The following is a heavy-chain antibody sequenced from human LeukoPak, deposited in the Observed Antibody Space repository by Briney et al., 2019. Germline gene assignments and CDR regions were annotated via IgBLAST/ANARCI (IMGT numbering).Heavy chain of an antibody. CDR1: GYTFTSYY. J-gene: IGHJ6*02. D-gene: IGHD3-22*01. CDR2: INSSGGNT. Sequence: DTLKVSCKASGYTFTSYYMYWVRQAPGQGLEWMGIINSSGGNTSYAQNFQGRVIMTRDTTARLVHMELRSLRSEDTAVYYCARENTYGYSYGMDVWGQGTTVSV. V-gene: IGHV1-46*01. CDR3: ARENTYGYSYGMDV.